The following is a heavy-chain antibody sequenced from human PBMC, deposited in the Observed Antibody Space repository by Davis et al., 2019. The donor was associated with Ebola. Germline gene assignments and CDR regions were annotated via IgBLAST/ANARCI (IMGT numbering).Heavy chain of an antibody. CDR3: ARNGNYYDSSGYYYYYYYGMDV. Sequence: PGGSLRLSCAASGFTFSDYYMSWIRQAPGKGLERVSYISSSGSTIYYADSVKGRFTISRDNAKNSLYLQMNSLRAEDTAVYYCARNGNYYDSSGYYYYYYYGMDVWGQGTTVTVSS. CDR1: GFTFSDYY. V-gene: IGHV3-11*01. J-gene: IGHJ6*02. D-gene: IGHD3-22*01. CDR2: ISSSGSTI.